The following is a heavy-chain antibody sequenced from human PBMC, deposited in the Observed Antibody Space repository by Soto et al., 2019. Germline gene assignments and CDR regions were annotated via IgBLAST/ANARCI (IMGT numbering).Heavy chain of an antibody. Sequence: GGSLRLSCAASGFTFSSYGMHWVRQAPGKGLEWVAVISYDGSNKYYADSVKGRFTISRDKSKNTLYLQMNSLRAEDTAVYYWAKGRANGSGSYEVAYWGQGTLVTVSS. CDR3: AKGRANGSGSYEVAY. CDR2: ISYDGSNK. D-gene: IGHD3-10*01. CDR1: GFTFSSYG. V-gene: IGHV3-30*18. J-gene: IGHJ4*02.